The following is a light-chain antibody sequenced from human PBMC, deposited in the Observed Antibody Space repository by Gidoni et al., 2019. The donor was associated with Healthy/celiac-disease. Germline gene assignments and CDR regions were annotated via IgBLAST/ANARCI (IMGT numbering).Light chain of an antibody. Sequence: IQMTQSPSSLSASVGDRVTITCRASQSISSYLNWYQQKPGKAPKPLIYAASSLQSGVPSRFSGSGSGTDFTLTISSLQPENCATYYCQQRYSTPFTVGPXTKVDIK. J-gene: IGKJ3*01. V-gene: IGKV1-39*01. CDR1: QSISSY. CDR3: QQRYSTPFT. CDR2: AAS.